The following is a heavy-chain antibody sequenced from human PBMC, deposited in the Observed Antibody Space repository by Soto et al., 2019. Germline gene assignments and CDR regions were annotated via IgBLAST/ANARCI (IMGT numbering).Heavy chain of an antibody. CDR1: GFTFGDYA. D-gene: IGHD5-18*01. V-gene: IGHV3-49*03. CDR3: TRDRGTAMGYYYYYYMDV. CDR2: IRSKAYGGTT. J-gene: IGHJ6*03. Sequence: GGSLRLSCTASGFTFGDYAMSWFRQAPGKGLEWVGFIRSKAYGGTTEYAASVKGRFTISRDDSKSIAYLQMNSLKTEDTAVYYCTRDRGTAMGYYYYYYMDVWGKGTTVTVSS.